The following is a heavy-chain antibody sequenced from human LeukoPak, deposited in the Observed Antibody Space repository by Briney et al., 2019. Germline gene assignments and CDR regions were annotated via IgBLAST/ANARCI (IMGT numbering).Heavy chain of an antibody. CDR3: AKDKRVVGATTGPYYFDY. V-gene: IGHV3-30*02. CDR2: IRYDGSNK. CDR1: GFTFSSYG. Sequence: PGGSLRLSCAASGFTFSSYGMHWVSQAPGKGLEWVAFIRYDGSNKYYADSVKGRFTISRDNSKNTLYLQMNSLRAEDTAVYYCAKDKRVVGATTGPYYFDYWGQGTLVTVSS. D-gene: IGHD1-26*01. J-gene: IGHJ4*02.